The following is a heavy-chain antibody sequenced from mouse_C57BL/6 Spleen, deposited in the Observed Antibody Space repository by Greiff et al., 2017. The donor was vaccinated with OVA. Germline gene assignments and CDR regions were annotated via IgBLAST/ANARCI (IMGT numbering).Heavy chain of an antibody. CDR3: ARGAYYSNRFAY. Sequence: EVQLQQSGPELVKPGALVKISCKASGYTFTDYYMNWVKQSHGKSLEWIGDINPNNGGTSYNQKFKGKATLTVDKSSSTAYMELRSLTSEDSAVYYCARGAYYSNRFAYWGQGTLVTVAA. CDR1: GYTFTDYY. V-gene: IGHV1-26*01. J-gene: IGHJ3*01. CDR2: INPNNGGT. D-gene: IGHD2-5*01.